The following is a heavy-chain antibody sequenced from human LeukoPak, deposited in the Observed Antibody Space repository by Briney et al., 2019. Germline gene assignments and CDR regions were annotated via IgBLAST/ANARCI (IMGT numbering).Heavy chain of an antibody. CDR3: ARDLSGYSDY. D-gene: IGHD2-15*01. CDR1: GFTLSSYW. CDR2: ISDADGSIT. J-gene: IGHJ4*02. Sequence: GGSLRLSCAASGFTLSSYWLHWVRQSPGKGLVWVSRISDADGSITDYADSVRGRFTISRDTAKNTLYLEMNSLGAEDTAVYYCARDLSGYSDYWGQGTLVTVSS. V-gene: IGHV3-74*01.